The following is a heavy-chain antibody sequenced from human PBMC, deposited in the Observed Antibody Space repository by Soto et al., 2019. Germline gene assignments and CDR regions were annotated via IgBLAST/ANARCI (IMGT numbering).Heavy chain of an antibody. CDR2: ISNDGSTY. CDR1: GLNLNTFG. J-gene: IGHJ6*01. V-gene: IGHV3-30*18. CDR3: AKWARDSGDYYYYGVDV. D-gene: IGHD3-10*01. Sequence: PVGSLRLSCVGSGLNLNTFGMHWVRQTPGRGLEWMAVISNDGSTYYYADSVKGRFTISRDNSKNTLYLQMINLRPDDTGVYYCAKWARDSGDYYYYGVDVWGQGTTVTVSS.